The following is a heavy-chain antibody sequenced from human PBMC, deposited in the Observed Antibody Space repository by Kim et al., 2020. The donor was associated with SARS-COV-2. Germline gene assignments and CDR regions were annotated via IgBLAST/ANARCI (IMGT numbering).Heavy chain of an antibody. V-gene: IGHV4-59*01. Sequence: SETLSLTCTVSGGSISSYYWSWIRQPPGKGLEWIGYIYYSGSTNYNPSLKSRVTISVDTSKNQFSLKLSSVTAADTAVYYCARGRRSSGFFPWGQGTLVTVSS. CDR1: GGSISSYY. J-gene: IGHJ4*02. CDR3: ARGRRSSGFFP. D-gene: IGHD6-19*01. CDR2: IYYSGST.